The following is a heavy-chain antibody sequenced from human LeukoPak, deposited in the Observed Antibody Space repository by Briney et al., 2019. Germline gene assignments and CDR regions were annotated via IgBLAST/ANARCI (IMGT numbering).Heavy chain of an antibody. CDR1: GFNFRSSA. CDR3: TKVVVSGSGVYFAS. D-gene: IGHD6-19*01. Sequence: PGGSLRLSCAASGFNFRSSAMAWVHLTPGKGLEWVSSISGSGETIHNADSVKGRFVISRDNSKNTLTLLMNSLGAEDTAVYYCTKVVVSGSGVYFASWGQGTLVTVSS. V-gene: IGHV3-23*01. J-gene: IGHJ4*02. CDR2: ISGSGETI.